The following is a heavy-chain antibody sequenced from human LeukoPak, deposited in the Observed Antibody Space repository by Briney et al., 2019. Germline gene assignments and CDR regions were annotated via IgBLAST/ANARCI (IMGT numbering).Heavy chain of an antibody. J-gene: IGHJ4*02. D-gene: IGHD3-9*01. CDR3: AAWEETGSNY. CDR1: GFTFSRSW. CDR2: INPDGSAK. Sequence: GGSRRLSCAASGFTFSRSWMNWVRQTPGKGLEWVANINPDGSAKSYVDSVKGRFTISRDNARNSLYLQMNNLRVEDTALYYSAAWEETGSNYWGQGTLVTVSS. V-gene: IGHV3-7*01.